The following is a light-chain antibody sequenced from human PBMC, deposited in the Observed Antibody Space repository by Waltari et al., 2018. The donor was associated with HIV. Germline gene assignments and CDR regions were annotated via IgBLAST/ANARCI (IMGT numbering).Light chain of an antibody. CDR1: SSNVERKA. CDR3: STWDDSLKDVL. CDR2: RDN. Sequence: SALPQPPSASGTPGQRVTISCSGSSSNVERKAVYWYQKFPGSAPQLVIYRDNQRPPGVSDRFSGSKSGAAASLAISGLRSEDEADFYCSTWDDSLKDVLFGGGTKLTVL. J-gene: IGLJ2*01. V-gene: IGLV1-47*01.